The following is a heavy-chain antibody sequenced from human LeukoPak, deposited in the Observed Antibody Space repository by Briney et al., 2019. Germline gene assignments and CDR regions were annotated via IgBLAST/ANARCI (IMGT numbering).Heavy chain of an antibody. D-gene: IGHD6-13*01. CDR3: TTVLGLYSNPDY. CDR1: GFTFSNAW. V-gene: IGHV3-15*01. CDR2: IKSRTDGGTT. Sequence: GGSLRLSCAASGFTFSNAWMSWVRQAPGKGLEWVGRIKSRTDGGTTDYAAPVKGRFTISRDDSKNTLYLQMNSLKTEDTAVYYCTTVLGLYSNPDYWGQGTLVTVSS. J-gene: IGHJ4*02.